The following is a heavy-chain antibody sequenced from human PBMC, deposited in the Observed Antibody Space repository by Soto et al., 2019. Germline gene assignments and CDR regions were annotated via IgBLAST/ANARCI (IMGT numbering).Heavy chain of an antibody. CDR3: AREGAVKPFSS. V-gene: IGHV3-21*01. CDR2: ISGSSAYI. Sequence: GSLRLSCVAYGFTFSNYNMNWVRLAPGNGLEWVSHISGSSAYIHYADSVKGRFTISRDNAKNSVYLQMDSLRAEDTAVYYCAREGAVKPFSSWGQGALVTVSS. J-gene: IGHJ5*02. CDR1: GFTFSNYN.